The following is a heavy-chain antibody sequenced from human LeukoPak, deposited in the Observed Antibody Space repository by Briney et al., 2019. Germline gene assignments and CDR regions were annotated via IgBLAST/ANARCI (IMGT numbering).Heavy chain of an antibody. CDR2: IYSGSSST. CDR3: ARVGSGWYDFDY. D-gene: IGHD6-19*01. Sequence: PGGSLRLSCAASGLTVSSNYMSWVRQAPGKGLEWVSVIYSGSSSTYYTDSVKGRFTISRHNSQNTLYLQMNSLRAEDTAVYYCARVGSGWYDFDYWGQGTLVTVSS. CDR1: GLTVSSNY. J-gene: IGHJ4*02. V-gene: IGHV3-53*04.